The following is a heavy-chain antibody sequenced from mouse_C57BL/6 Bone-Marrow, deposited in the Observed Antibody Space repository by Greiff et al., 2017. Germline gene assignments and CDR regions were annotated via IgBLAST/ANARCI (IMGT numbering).Heavy chain of an antibody. CDR2: ISGGGGNT. CDR3: SRQVTTVLATKYFDV. CDR1: GFTFSSYT. D-gene: IGHD1-1*01. V-gene: IGHV5-9*01. Sequence: EVKLVESGGGLVKPGGSLKLSCAASGFTFSSYTMSWVRQTPEKRLQWVAAISGGGGNTYYPDSVKGRFTISRDNDKNILYLQMSRRMSEDTALYYCSRQVTTVLATKYFDVWGTGTTVTVSS. J-gene: IGHJ1*03.